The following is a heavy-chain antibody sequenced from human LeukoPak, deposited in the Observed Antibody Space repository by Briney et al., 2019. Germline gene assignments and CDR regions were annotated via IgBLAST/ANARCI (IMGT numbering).Heavy chain of an antibody. J-gene: IGHJ5*02. CDR1: GGSITSSGYY. CDR2: IYYSGST. D-gene: IGHD6-13*01. Sequence: SETLSLTCTVSGGSITSSGYYWGWIRQPPGKGLEWIGYIYYSGSTNYNPSLKSRVTISVDTSKNQFSLKLSSVTAADTAVYYCARRKAAAGSDWFDPWGQGTLVTVSS. V-gene: IGHV4-61*05. CDR3: ARRKAAAGSDWFDP.